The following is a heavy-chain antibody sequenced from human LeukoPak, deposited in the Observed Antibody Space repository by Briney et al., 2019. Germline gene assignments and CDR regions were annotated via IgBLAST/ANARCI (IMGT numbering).Heavy chain of an antibody. Sequence: PGGSLRLSCAASGFTFSSYSMNWVRQAPGKGLEWVSSISSSSGYIYYADSVKGRFTISRDNAKNSLYLQMNSLRAEDTAVYYCARDIVVVPAAEFYFDYWGQGTLVTVSS. CDR1: GFTFSSYS. J-gene: IGHJ4*02. D-gene: IGHD2-2*01. V-gene: IGHV3-21*01. CDR2: ISSSSGYI. CDR3: ARDIVVVPAAEFYFDY.